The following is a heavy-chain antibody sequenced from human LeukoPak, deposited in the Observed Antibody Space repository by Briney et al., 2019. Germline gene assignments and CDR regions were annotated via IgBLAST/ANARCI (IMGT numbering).Heavy chain of an antibody. Sequence: PGGSLRLSCAASGFTFSSYSMNWVRQAPGKGLEWVSYISSSSSTIYYADSVKGRFTISRDNAKNSLYLQMNSLRAEDTAVYYCARDWDYYGSGSYYTLDYWGQGTLVTVSS. CDR2: ISSSSSTI. V-gene: IGHV3-48*01. CDR3: ARDWDYYGSGSYYTLDY. D-gene: IGHD3-10*01. J-gene: IGHJ4*02. CDR1: GFTFSSYS.